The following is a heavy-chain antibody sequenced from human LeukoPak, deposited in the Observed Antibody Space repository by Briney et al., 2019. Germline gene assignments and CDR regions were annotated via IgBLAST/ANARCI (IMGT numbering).Heavy chain of an antibody. J-gene: IGHJ4*02. CDR1: GFTFSSYA. V-gene: IGHV3-23*01. D-gene: IGHD2-21*02. CDR2: ISGSGGKT. Sequence: GGSLRLSCAASGFTFSSYAMSWVRQAPGKGLEWVSGISGSGGKTYYADSVKGRLTISRDNSKNTLYLQMNSLRAEDTAVYYCARGPDCGGGCYHFDYWGQGTLVTVSS. CDR3: ARGPDCGGGCYHFDY.